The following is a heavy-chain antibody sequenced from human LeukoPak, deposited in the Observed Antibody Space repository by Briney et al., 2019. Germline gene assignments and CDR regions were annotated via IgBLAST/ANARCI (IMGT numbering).Heavy chain of an antibody. V-gene: IGHV1-69*13. D-gene: IGHD6-13*01. CDR2: IIPIFGTA. CDR1: GGTFSSYA. J-gene: IGHJ6*02. CDR3: AKTLVPVEYYYYYYGMDV. Sequence: ASVKVSCKASGGTFSSYAISWVRQAPGLGLEWMGGIIPIFGTANYAQKFQGRVTITADESTSTAYMELSSLRSEDTAVYYCAKTLVPVEYYYYYYGMDVWGQGTTVTVSS.